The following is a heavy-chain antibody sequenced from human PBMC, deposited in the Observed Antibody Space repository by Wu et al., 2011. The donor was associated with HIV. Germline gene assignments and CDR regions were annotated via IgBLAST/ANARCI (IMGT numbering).Heavy chain of an antibody. Sequence: QVHLVQSGAEVKKPGSSVKVSCKASGGTFSRFAISWVRQAPGQRLEWMGRIIPIFGTANYAQKFQGRVTITADESTSTAYMELSSLRSEDTAVYYCASNPMVRGVEDAFDIWAKGQWSPSLQ. D-gene: IGHD3-10*01. J-gene: IGHJ3*02. CDR3: ASNPMVRGVEDAFDI. CDR2: IIPIFGTA. CDR1: GGTFSRFA. V-gene: IGHV1-69*15.